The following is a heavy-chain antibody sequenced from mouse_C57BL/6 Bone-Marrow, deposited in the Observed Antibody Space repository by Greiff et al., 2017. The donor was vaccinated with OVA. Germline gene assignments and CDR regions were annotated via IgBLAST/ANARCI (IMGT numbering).Heavy chain of an antibody. CDR1: GFSLTSYG. J-gene: IGHJ4*01. CDR3: AKLRRVYAMDY. D-gene: IGHD2-12*01. Sequence: VMLVESGPGLVQPSQSLSITCTVSGFSLTSYGVHWVRQPPGKGLEWLGVIWSGGSTDYNAAFISRLSISKDNSKSQVFFKMNSLQADDTAIYYCAKLRRVYAMDYWGQGTSVTVPS. CDR2: IWSGGST. V-gene: IGHV2-4*01.